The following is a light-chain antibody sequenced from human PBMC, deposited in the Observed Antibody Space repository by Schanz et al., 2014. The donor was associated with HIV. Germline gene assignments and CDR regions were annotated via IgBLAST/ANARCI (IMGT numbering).Light chain of an antibody. V-gene: IGKV3-20*01. CDR2: GAS. CDR1: QSIGSN. Sequence: EIVMTQSPATLSVSPGERATLSCRASQSIGSNLAWYQQKPGQAPRLLIYGASIRATGIPDRFSGSGSGTDFTLTISSLEPEDIAVYYCQQYASSTPGTFGQGTKVEIK. CDR3: QQYASSTPGT. J-gene: IGKJ1*01.